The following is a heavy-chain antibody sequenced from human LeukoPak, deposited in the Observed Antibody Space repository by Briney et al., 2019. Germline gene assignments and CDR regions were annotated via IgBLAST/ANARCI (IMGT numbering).Heavy chain of an antibody. J-gene: IGHJ4*02. CDR3: AKWGSGRSFDY. CDR2: IYSGGTT. CDR1: GFTFNSNY. V-gene: IGHV3-53*01. Sequence: GGSLRLSCAASGFTFNSNYMSWVRQAPGKGLEWVSVIYSGGTTYYADSVKGRFTISRDNSKNTLYLQLNSLRAEDTAVYYCAKWGSGRSFDYWGQGTLVTVSS. D-gene: IGHD3-10*01.